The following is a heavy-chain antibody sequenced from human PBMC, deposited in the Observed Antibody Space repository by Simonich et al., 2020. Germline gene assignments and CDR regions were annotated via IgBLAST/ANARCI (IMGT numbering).Heavy chain of an antibody. J-gene: IGHJ3*02. V-gene: IGHV3-23*01. CDR3: AKDLGERITMIVVVIDAFDI. D-gene: IGHD3-22*01. CDR2: ISGCGGST. Sequence: GGGLVQPGGSLRLSCAASGFTFSSYAMSWVRQAPGKGLEWVSAISGCGGSTYYADSVKVRFTISRDNSKNTLYLQMNSLRAEDTAVYYWAKDLGERITMIVVVIDAFDIWGQGTMVTVSS. CDR1: GFTFSSYA.